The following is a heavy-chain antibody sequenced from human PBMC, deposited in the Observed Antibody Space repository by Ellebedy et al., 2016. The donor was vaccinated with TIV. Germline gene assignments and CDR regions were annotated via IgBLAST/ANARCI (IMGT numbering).Heavy chain of an antibody. D-gene: IGHD3-10*01. CDR3: ARWFGELLYVRWFDP. Sequence: SETLSLTCIVSGGSLSSSSSYWAWIRQPPGKGLEWLGSIYFNGRTFYNPSLKSRVTLSLDTSKNQFSLKLSSVTVADTAVYYCARWFGELLYVRWFDPWGQGTLVTVSS. V-gene: IGHV4-39*01. J-gene: IGHJ5*02. CDR1: GGSLSSSSSY. CDR2: IYFNGRT.